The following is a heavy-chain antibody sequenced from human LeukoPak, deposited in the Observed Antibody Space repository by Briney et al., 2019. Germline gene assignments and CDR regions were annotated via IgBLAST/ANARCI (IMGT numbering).Heavy chain of an antibody. D-gene: IGHD3-16*01. CDR3: AKGSPMGDRSPGV. V-gene: IGHV3-9*01. Sequence: TGGSLRLSCAASGFTFGDYTMHWVRQPPGKGLEWVSTINSNSGSIGYADSVKGRFTISRDNAKNSLYLQMNSLRVDDTAFYYCAKGSPMGDRSPGVWGQGTTVTVSS. J-gene: IGHJ6*02. CDR2: INSNSGSI. CDR1: GFTFGDYT.